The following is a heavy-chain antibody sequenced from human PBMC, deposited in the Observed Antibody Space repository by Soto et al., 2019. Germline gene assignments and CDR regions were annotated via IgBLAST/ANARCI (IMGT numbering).Heavy chain of an antibody. V-gene: IGHV1-18*04. D-gene: IGHD2-2*01. CDR2: ISAYNGNT. J-gene: IGHJ5*02. Sequence: ASVKVSCKASGYTFTSYGISWVRQAPGQGLEWMGWISAYNGNTNYAQKLQGRVTMTTDTSTSTAYMELRSLRSDDTAVYYCARDPYIVVVPAAPGNWFDPWGQGTLVTVS. CDR3: ARDPYIVVVPAAPGNWFDP. CDR1: GYTFTSYG.